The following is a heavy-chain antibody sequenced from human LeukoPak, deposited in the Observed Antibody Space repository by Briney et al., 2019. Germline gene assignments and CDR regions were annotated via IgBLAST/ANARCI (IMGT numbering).Heavy chain of an antibody. CDR2: MNPNSGNT. V-gene: IGHV1-8*01. CDR1: GYTFTSYD. Sequence: GASVKVSCKASGYTFTSYDINWVRQATGQGLEWMGWMNPNSGNTGYAQKFQGRVTMTRNTSISTAYMELSSLRSEDTAVYYCAREALWRDYYGSGSRNWFDPWGQGTLVTVSS. D-gene: IGHD3-10*01. CDR3: AREALWRDYYGSGSRNWFDP. J-gene: IGHJ5*02.